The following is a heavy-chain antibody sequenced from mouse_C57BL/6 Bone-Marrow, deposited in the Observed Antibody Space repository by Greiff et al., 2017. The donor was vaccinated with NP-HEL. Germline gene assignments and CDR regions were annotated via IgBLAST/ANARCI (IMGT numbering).Heavy chain of an antibody. CDR2: INPDSSTI. D-gene: IGHD1-1*01. Sequence: EVKLQESGGGLVQPGGSLKLSCAASGIDFSRYWMSWVRRAPGKGLEWIGEINPDSSTINYAPSLKDKFIISRDNAKNTLYLQMSKVRSEDTALYYCANYYGSRNYAMDYWGQGTSVTVSS. J-gene: IGHJ4*01. CDR3: ANYYGSRNYAMDY. CDR1: GIDFSRYW. V-gene: IGHV4-1*01.